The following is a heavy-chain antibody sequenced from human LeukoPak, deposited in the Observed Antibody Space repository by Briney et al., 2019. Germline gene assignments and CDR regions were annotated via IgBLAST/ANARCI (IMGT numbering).Heavy chain of an antibody. J-gene: IGHJ6*02. CDR2: ISYDGSNK. CDR1: GFTFSSYG. CDR3: TKDLFMGWLASGFGDV. D-gene: IGHD5-24*01. V-gene: IGHV3-30*18. Sequence: GRSLRLSCAASGFTFSSYGMHWVRQAPGKGLEWVAVISYDGSNKYYADSVKGRFTISRDNSKDTLYLQMNSLRAEDTAVYYCTKDLFMGWLASGFGDVWGQGTTVTVPS.